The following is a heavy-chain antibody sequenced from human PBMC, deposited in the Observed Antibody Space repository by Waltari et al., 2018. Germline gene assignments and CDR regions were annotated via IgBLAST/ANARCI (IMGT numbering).Heavy chain of an antibody. CDR3: TRGNWGDY. CDR2: INQDGSEK. CDR1: GLTFSSHW. V-gene: IGHV3-7*01. D-gene: IGHD3-16*01. J-gene: IGHJ4*02. Sequence: EEQLVESGGALVQPGGSLSLSCVASGLTFSSHWMMWVRQSPGKGLEWGANINQDGSEKYYMDSVKGRFTISRDNAKNSLYLQMNSVRADDTAVYYCTRGNWGDYWGQGTLVTVSS.